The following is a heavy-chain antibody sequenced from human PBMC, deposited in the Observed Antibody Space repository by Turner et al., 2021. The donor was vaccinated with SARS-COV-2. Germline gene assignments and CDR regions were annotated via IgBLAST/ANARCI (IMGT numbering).Heavy chain of an antibody. CDR1: GYTCTSYD. V-gene: IGHV1-8*01. CDR3: ARTFTAMVRVDY. Sequence: QVQLVQSGAEVKKPGASVKVSCKASGYTCTSYDINWVRQATGQGLEWMGWMNPNSGNTGYAQKFQGRVTMTRNTSISTAYIELSSLRSEDTAVYYCARTFTAMVRVDYWGQGTLVTVSS. D-gene: IGHD5-18*01. CDR2: MNPNSGNT. J-gene: IGHJ4*02.